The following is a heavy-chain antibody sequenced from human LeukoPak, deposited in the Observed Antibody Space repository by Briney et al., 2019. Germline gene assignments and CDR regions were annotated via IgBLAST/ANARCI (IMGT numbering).Heavy chain of an antibody. J-gene: IGHJ6*02. CDR1: GFTFSRYW. V-gene: IGHV3-74*03. CDR3: TTDRVGTTTPGYYGLDV. CDR2: ISPDGSTT. Sequence: GGSLRLSCAASGFTFSRYWMHWVRQAPGKGLMWVSRISPDGSTTLYADSVKGRFTISRDNATNTLYLQMNSLKTEDTAVYYCTTDRVGTTTPGYYGLDVWGQGTTVTVSS. D-gene: IGHD1-26*01.